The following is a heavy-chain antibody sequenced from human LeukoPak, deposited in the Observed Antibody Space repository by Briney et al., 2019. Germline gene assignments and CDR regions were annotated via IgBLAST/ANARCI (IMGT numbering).Heavy chain of an antibody. CDR1: GYTFTSYG. V-gene: IGHV1-2*02. CDR3: ARDWDIVVVPAALPLGY. Sequence: GSVKVSCKASGYTFTSYGISWVRQAPGQGLEWMGWINPNSGGTNYAQKFQGRVTMTRDTSISTAYMELSRLRSDDTAVYYCARDWDIVVVPAALPLGYWGQGTLVTVSS. CDR2: INPNSGGT. D-gene: IGHD2-2*01. J-gene: IGHJ4*02.